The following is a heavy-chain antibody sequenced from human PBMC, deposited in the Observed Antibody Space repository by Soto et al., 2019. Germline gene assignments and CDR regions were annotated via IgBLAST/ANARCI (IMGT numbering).Heavy chain of an antibody. CDR2: IYPGDSDT. CDR3: ASQEMATKNVDAFDI. J-gene: IGHJ3*02. CDR1: GYSFPSYC. D-gene: IGHD5-12*01. Sequence: PGESLKISCQSSGYSFPSYCIAWVRQMPGKGLEWMGIIYPGDSDTRYSPSFQGQVTISADKSISTAYLQWSSLKASDTAMYYCASQEMATKNVDAFDIWGQGTMVTVSS. V-gene: IGHV5-51*01.